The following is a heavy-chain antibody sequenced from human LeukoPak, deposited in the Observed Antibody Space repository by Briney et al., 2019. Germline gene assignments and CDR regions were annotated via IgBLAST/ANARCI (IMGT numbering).Heavy chain of an antibody. CDR2: INGSGGST. CDR1: GFTFGSYA. CDR3: AKDSSAIFGVVRYYYGMDV. D-gene: IGHD3-3*01. J-gene: IGHJ6*02. Sequence: PGGSLRLSCAASGFTFGSYAMSWVRQAPGKGLEWVSAINGSGGSTYYADSVKGRFTISRDNSKNTLYLQMNSLRAEDTAVYYCAKDSSAIFGVVRYYYGMDVWGQGTTVTVSS. V-gene: IGHV3-23*01.